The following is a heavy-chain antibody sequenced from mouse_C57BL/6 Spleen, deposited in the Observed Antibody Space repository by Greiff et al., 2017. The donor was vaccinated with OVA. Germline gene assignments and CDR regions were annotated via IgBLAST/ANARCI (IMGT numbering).Heavy chain of an antibody. CDR2: ISGGGGNT. J-gene: IGHJ3*01. Sequence: EVMLVESGGGLVKPGGSLKLSCAASGFTFSSYTMSWVRQTPEKRLEWVATISGGGGNTYYPDSVKGRFTISRDNAKNTLYLQMSSLRSEDTALYYCARLSSGYVGWFADWGQGTLVTVSA. CDR3: ARLSSGYVGWFAD. V-gene: IGHV5-9*01. D-gene: IGHD3-2*02. CDR1: GFTFSSYT.